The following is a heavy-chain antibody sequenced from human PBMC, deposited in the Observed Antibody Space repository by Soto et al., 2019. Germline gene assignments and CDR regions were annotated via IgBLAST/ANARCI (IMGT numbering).Heavy chain of an antibody. Sequence: QITLKESGPTLVKPTQTLTLTCTFSGFSLTTRGVGVGWIRQPPGKALEWLALIYWDNDESYSPTLKSRLNITKDTTKNTVVLTMYNIDTVDTATYYCAHRPRGYGYHFDYWGQGTLVTVSS. CDR2: IYWDNDE. CDR1: GFSLTTRGVG. V-gene: IGHV2-5*02. CDR3: AHRPRGYGYHFDY. J-gene: IGHJ4*02. D-gene: IGHD5-18*01.